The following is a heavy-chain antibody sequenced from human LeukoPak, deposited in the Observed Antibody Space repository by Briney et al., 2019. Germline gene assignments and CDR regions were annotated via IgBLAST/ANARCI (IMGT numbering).Heavy chain of an antibody. V-gene: IGHV3-13*01. Sequence: TGGSLRLSCVASGFSFSSHDMHWVRQITGKGLEWVSAIGTAGDTYYLDSVKGRFTISRENAENSLYLQMNSLRAGDTAIYYCVKVGRRMATRSAFDIWGQGTMVTVSS. CDR1: GFSFSSHD. D-gene: IGHD5-24*01. CDR3: VKVGRRMATRSAFDI. J-gene: IGHJ3*02. CDR2: IGTAGDT.